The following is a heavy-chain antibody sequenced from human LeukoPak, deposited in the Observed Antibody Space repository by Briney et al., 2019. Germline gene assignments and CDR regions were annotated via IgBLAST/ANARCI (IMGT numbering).Heavy chain of an antibody. J-gene: IGHJ4*02. V-gene: IGHV3-21*01. Sequence: GGSVRLSCAASGFTFSSYSMNWVRQAPGKGLEWVSSISSSSSYIYYADSVKGRFTISRDNAKNSLYLQMNSLRAEDTAVYYCARVRRYYDSSGYAYWGQGTLVTVSS. D-gene: IGHD3-22*01. CDR1: GFTFSSYS. CDR2: ISSSSSYI. CDR3: ARVRRYYDSSGYAY.